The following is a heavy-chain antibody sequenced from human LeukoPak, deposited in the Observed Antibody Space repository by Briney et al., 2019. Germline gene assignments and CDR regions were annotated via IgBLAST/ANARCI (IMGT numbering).Heavy chain of an antibody. D-gene: IGHD5-24*01. CDR2: ISGSGDTT. CDR3: AKDDRWLQFCC. CDR1: GFSFSNYG. Sequence: HTGGSLRLSCAASGFSFSNYGMSWVRQAPGKGLEWVPAISGSGDTTYYADSVKGRFTISRDNSKNTVYLQMNSLRAEDTAVYYCAKDDRWLQFCCWGQGTLVTVSA. V-gene: IGHV3-23*01. J-gene: IGHJ4*02.